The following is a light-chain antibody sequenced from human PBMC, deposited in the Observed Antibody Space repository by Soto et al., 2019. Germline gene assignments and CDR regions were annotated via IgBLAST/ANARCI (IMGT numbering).Light chain of an antibody. Sequence: QSVLAQPASVSGSRGQSITISCTGTSSDVGRYNYVSWFQQHPGKVPKLIIYDVSSWPSGVSDRFSGSKSGNTASLTISGLQPEDEADYYCSSFTSSSTFVFGTGTKVTVL. CDR3: SSFTSSSTFV. J-gene: IGLJ1*01. CDR2: DVS. V-gene: IGLV2-14*03. CDR1: SSDVGRYNY.